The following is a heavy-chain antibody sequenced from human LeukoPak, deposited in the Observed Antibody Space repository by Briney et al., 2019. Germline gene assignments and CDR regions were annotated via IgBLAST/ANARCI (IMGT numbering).Heavy chain of an antibody. Sequence: SETLSLTCNVSGGSISGYHWSWIRQPPGKGLEWLGYIYYSGSSNYNPSLKSRVTISIDTSKNQFSLKLRSVTAADTAVYYCARGVTMVRGGGWFDPWGQGTLVTVSS. J-gene: IGHJ5*02. D-gene: IGHD3-10*01. CDR2: IYYSGSS. CDR3: ARGVTMVRGGGWFDP. CDR1: GGSISGYH. V-gene: IGHV4-59*12.